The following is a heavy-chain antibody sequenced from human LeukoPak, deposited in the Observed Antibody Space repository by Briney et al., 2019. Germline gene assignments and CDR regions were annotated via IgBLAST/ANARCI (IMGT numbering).Heavy chain of an antibody. CDR3: ARGLITVTYYFDY. V-gene: IGHV4-34*01. D-gene: IGHD4-17*01. CDR1: GGSFSDYY. CDR2: INHSGST. Sequence: SETLSHTCAVYGGSFSDYYWSWIRQPPGKGLEWIGEINHSGSTNYNPSLKSRVTISVDTSKNQFSLKLSSVTAADTAVYYCARGLITVTYYFDYWGQGTLVTVSS. J-gene: IGHJ4*02.